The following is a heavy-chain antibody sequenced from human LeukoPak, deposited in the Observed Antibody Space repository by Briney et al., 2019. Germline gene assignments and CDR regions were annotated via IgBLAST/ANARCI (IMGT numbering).Heavy chain of an antibody. CDR3: AKSLGYCSGGSCYDLYYYGMDV. J-gene: IGHJ6*02. CDR2: ISYDGSNK. Sequence: GGSLRLSCAASGFTFSSYGMHWVRQAPGKGLEWVAVISYDGSNKYYADSVKGRFTISRDNSKNTLYLQMNSLRAEDTAVYYCAKSLGYCSGGSCYDLYYYGMDVWGQGTTVTVSS. D-gene: IGHD2-15*01. CDR1: GFTFSSYG. V-gene: IGHV3-30*18.